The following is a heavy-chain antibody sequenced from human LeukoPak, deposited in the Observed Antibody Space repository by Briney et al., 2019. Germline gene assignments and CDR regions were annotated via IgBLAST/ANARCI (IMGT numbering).Heavy chain of an antibody. J-gene: IGHJ4*02. Sequence: HPGGSLRLSCAASGFTFTNYAMYWVRQAPGRGLECVSAVSGRDDSTYYADSVKGRFTISRDTSKNTLYLQMNSLRAEDTAVYYCAKWGDYDILTGYYDPDYWGQGTLVTVSS. V-gene: IGHV3-23*01. CDR2: VSGRDDST. D-gene: IGHD3-9*01. CDR3: AKWGDYDILTGYYDPDY. CDR1: GFTFTNYA.